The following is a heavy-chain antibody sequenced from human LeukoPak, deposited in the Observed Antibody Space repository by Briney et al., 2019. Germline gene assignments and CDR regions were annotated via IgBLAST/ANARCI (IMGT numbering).Heavy chain of an antibody. Sequence: GSLRLSCAASGFTFSSYAMHWVRQAPGKGLEWVAVISYDGSNKYYADSVKGRFTISRDNSKNTLYLQMNSLRAEDTAVYYCARPAWGQWLAEFDYWGQGTLVTVSS. D-gene: IGHD6-19*01. CDR3: ARPAWGQWLAEFDY. CDR2: ISYDGSNK. CDR1: GFTFSSYA. V-gene: IGHV3-30*04. J-gene: IGHJ4*02.